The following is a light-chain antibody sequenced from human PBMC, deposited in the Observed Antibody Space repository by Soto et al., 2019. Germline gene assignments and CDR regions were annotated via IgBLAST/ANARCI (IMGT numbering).Light chain of an antibody. J-gene: IGKJ1*01. CDR2: DAS. CDR3: QQYGGSPRT. CDR1: QSVSRY. Sequence: ETVMTQSPATLSVSPGERATLSCRASQSVSRYLAWYQQKPGQAPRLLIHDASSRATGIPDRFSGSGSGTDFTLTISRLEPEDFAVYYCQQYGGSPRTFGQGTKVDNK. V-gene: IGKV3-20*01.